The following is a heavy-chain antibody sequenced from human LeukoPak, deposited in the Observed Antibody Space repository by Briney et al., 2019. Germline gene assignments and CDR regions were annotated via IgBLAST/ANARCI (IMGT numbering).Heavy chain of an antibody. CDR2: MNPNSGNT. CDR3: ARTNSSGWYRYYYYGMDV. Sequence: ASVKVSCKASGYTFTSYDINWVRQATGQELEWMGWMNPNSGNTGYAQKFQGKVTMTRNTSISTAYMELSSLRSEDTAVYYCARTNSSGWYRYYYYGMDVWGQGTTVTVSS. D-gene: IGHD6-19*01. CDR1: GYTFTSYD. V-gene: IGHV1-8*01. J-gene: IGHJ6*02.